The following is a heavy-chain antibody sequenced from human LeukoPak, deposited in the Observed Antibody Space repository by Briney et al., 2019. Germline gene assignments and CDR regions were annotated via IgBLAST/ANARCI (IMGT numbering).Heavy chain of an antibody. J-gene: IGHJ4*02. Sequence: ASLKVSSKAVGYISSSYGISWVRQAPGQGLEWMGWISGYNGDTNYAQNLHDRLTMSTDTSSSTAYMELTSLRSDDTAVYYCARRERCCSGWYEDHWGQGTLVTVSS. V-gene: IGHV1-18*01. D-gene: IGHD6-19*01. CDR1: GYISSSYG. CDR3: ARRERCCSGWYEDH. CDR2: ISGYNGDT.